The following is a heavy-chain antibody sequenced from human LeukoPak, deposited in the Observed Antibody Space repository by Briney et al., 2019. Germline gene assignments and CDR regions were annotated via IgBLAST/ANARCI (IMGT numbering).Heavy chain of an antibody. CDR2: ISSSSSYI. D-gene: IGHD3-16*01. CDR3: AGGAGWLIDY. J-gene: IGHJ4*02. V-gene: IGHV3-21*04. CDR1: GFTFSNYN. Sequence: PGGSLRLSCAASGFTFSNYNMNWVRQAPGKGLEWVSSISSSSSYIYYADSLRGRFTISRDNAKNSLFLQMDSLRAEDTAVYYCAGGAGWLIDYWGQGTLVTVSS.